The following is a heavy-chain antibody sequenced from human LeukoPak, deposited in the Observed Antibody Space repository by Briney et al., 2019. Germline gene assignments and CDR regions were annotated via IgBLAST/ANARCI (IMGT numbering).Heavy chain of an antibody. D-gene: IGHD3-10*02. Sequence: ASVKVSCKASGYTFTGYYIHWVRQAPGQGLEWMGWINSISGGTHYAQKFQGRVTMTSDTSISTAYMELSSLRSDDTAVYYCASNPYVTFYSMDAWGRGTTVTVSS. CDR1: GYTFTGYY. CDR3: ASNPYVTFYSMDA. J-gene: IGHJ6*02. V-gene: IGHV1-2*02. CDR2: INSISGGT.